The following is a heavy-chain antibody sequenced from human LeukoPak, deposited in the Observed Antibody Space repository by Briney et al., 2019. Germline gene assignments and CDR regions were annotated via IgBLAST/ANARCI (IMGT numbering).Heavy chain of an antibody. D-gene: IGHD6-6*01. Sequence: PGGSLRLSCAASGFTFSSYSMNWFRQAPGKGLEWVSYISSSSSTIYYADSVKGRFTISRDNDKNSLYLQMNSLRAEDTAVYYCARDPVLAHAFDIWGQGTMVTVSS. V-gene: IGHV3-48*01. CDR2: ISSSSSTI. CDR1: GFTFSSYS. J-gene: IGHJ3*02. CDR3: ARDPVLAHAFDI.